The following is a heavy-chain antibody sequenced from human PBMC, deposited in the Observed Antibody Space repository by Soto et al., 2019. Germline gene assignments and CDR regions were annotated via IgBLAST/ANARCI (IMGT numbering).Heavy chain of an antibody. V-gene: IGHV2-5*02. CDR3: AHSQGRDYDFWSGFTRDYYMDV. Sequence: SGPTLVKPTQTLTLTCTFSGFSLSTSGVGVGWIRQPPGKALEWLALIYWDDDKRYSPSLKSRLTITKDTSKNQVVLTMTNMDPVDTATYYCAHSQGRDYDFWSGFTRDYYMDVWGKGTTVTVSS. CDR1: GFSLSTSGVG. CDR2: IYWDDDK. J-gene: IGHJ6*03. D-gene: IGHD3-3*01.